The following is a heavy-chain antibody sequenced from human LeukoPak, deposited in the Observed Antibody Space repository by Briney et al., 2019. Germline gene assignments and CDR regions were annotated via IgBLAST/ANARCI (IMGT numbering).Heavy chain of an antibody. CDR3: AREPVEYCSSTSCYREGFDY. CDR1: GFTFSSYG. J-gene: IGHJ4*02. D-gene: IGHD2-2*02. CDR2: IWYDGSNK. V-gene: IGHV3-33*08. Sequence: PGGSLRLSCAASGFTFSSYGMHWVRQAPGKGLEWVAVIWYDGSNKYYADSVKGRFTISRDNSKNTLYLQMNSLRAEDTAVYYCAREPVEYCSSTSCYREGFDYWGQGTLVTVSS.